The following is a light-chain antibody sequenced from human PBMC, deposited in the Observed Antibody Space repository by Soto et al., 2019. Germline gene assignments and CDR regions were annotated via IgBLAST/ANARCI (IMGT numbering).Light chain of an antibody. Sequence: DIQMTQSPSTLSASVGDRVTITCRASQRISTWLAWYQQKPGKAPKLLIYGASSLESGVPSRFSGRWSVTEFTLIIDSLQPDDVATYYCQQYSSSSPTFGQGTKLEIK. CDR3: QQYSSSSPT. CDR2: GAS. V-gene: IGKV1-5*01. J-gene: IGKJ2*01. CDR1: QRISTW.